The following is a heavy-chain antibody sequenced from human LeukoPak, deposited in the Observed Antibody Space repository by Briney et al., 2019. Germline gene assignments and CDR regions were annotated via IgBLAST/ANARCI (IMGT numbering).Heavy chain of an antibody. J-gene: IGHJ6*02. V-gene: IGHV1-18*01. CDR1: GYTFTSYG. D-gene: IGHD3-10*01. CDR2: ISAYNGNT. CDR3: ATWDRKYYYGSGSSRPYYGMDV. Sequence: GASVKVSCKTSGYTFTSYGIGWVRQAPGQGLEWMGWISAYNGNTNYAQKFQDSVTMTTDTSTSTAYMEMRSLRSEDTAVYYCATWDRKYYYGSGSSRPYYGMDVWGQGTTVTVSS.